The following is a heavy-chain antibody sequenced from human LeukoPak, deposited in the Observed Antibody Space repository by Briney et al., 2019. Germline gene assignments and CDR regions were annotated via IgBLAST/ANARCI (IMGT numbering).Heavy chain of an antibody. V-gene: IGHV3-74*01. CDR1: GFTFSSYW. CDR2: INSDGTST. J-gene: IGHJ3*02. Sequence: GGSLRLSCAASGFTFSSYWMHWVRQAPGKGLVWVSRINSDGTSTSHADSVKGRLTIPRDNAKNTLYLQMNSLRVEDTAVYYCARTSTGNAIDMWGQGTMVTV. D-gene: IGHD1-1*01. CDR3: ARTSTGNAIDM.